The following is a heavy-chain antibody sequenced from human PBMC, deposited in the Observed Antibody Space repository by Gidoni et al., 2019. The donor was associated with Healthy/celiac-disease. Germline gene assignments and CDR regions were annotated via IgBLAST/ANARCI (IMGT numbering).Heavy chain of an antibody. D-gene: IGHD3-22*01. CDR2: ISAYNGST. CDR1: GYTFTSYG. J-gene: IGHJ4*02. V-gene: IGHV1-18*01. Sequence: QVQLVQSGAEVKKPGASVKVSCKASGYTFTSYGISWVRQAPGQGLEWMGWISAYNGSTNYAQKLQGRVTMTTDTSTSTAYMELRSLRSDDTAVYYCARGLPGYYDSSGSSFDYWGQGTLVTVSS. CDR3: ARGLPGYYDSSGSSFDY.